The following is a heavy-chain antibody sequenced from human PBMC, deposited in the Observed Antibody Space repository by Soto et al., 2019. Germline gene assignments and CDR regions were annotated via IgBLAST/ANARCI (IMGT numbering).Heavy chain of an antibody. CDR1: GVTCEVYG. V-gene: IGHV3-30*18. CDR3: AKGDGRNAVDY. CDR2: ILYDGSKK. D-gene: IGHD2-2*01. Sequence: GVPLRVPCGALGVTCEVYGMHRVRQAPGKGLEWVALILYDGSKKYYTDSVKGRFTISRDNSKNTLYLQMNSLTAEDTAVYYCAKGDGRNAVDYWGQGTLVTGSS. J-gene: IGHJ4*02.